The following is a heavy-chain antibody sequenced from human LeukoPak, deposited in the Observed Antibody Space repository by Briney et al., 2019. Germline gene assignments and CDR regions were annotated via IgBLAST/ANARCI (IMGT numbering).Heavy chain of an antibody. Sequence: QPGGSLGLSCAASGDTFSSYGMHWVRQAPGKGLEWVAVIWNDGSKQYYLDSVKGRFTISRDDSKNTLYLQMNSLRAEDTALYYFARSAYGDYLGHDTFDMWGQGTMVTVSS. V-gene: IGHV3-33*01. CDR3: ARSAYGDYLGHDTFDM. CDR1: GDTFSSYG. J-gene: IGHJ3*02. CDR2: IWNDGSKQ. D-gene: IGHD4-17*01.